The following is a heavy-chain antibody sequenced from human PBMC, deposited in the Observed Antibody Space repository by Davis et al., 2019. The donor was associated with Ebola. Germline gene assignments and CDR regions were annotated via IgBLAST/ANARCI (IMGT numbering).Heavy chain of an antibody. D-gene: IGHD4-23*01. CDR2: INLGYGNT. CDR3: ARDGNDCATKLGGIREHAFDF. Sequence: SVPVSCLASRYTFTRHYIHWVRHPPGQGLEWMGMINLGYGNTNYSQKFQGRVTITRDTSPSTVYMELSSLKSEDTAVYYCARDGNDCATKLGGIREHAFDFWGKGTMVTVSS. J-gene: IGHJ3*01. V-gene: IGHV1-46*01. CDR1: RYTFTRHY.